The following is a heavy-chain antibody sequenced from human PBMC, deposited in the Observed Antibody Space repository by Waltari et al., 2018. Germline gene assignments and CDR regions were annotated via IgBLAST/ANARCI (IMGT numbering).Heavy chain of an antibody. CDR2: MNPNSGNT. CDR3: ARGETTETARLYYYYMDV. Sequence: QVQLVQSGAEVKKPGASVKVSCKASGYTFTSYDFNWVRQATGQGLEWMGWMNPNSGNTGYAQKFQGRVTMTRNTSISTAYMELSSLRSEDTAVYYCARGETTETARLYYYYMDVWGKGTTVTVSS. CDR1: GYTFTSYD. D-gene: IGHD4-4*01. J-gene: IGHJ6*03. V-gene: IGHV1-8*01.